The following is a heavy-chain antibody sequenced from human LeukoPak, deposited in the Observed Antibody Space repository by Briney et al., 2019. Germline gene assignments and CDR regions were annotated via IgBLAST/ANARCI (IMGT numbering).Heavy chain of an antibody. D-gene: IGHD3-3*01. CDR2: IYPGDSDT. CDR1: GYSFTSYW. Sequence: GESLQISCKGSGYSFTSYWIGWVRQMPGKGLEWMGIIYPGDSDTRYSPSFQGQVTISADKSISTAYLQWSSLKASDTAMYYCARHAYDFWSGYYNLDYWGQGTLVTVSS. V-gene: IGHV5-51*01. CDR3: ARHAYDFWSGYYNLDY. J-gene: IGHJ4*02.